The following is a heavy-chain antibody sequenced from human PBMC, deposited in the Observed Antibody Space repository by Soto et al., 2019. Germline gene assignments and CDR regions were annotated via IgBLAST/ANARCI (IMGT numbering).Heavy chain of an antibody. Sequence: PGGSLRLSCAASGFTFSSYSMNWVRQAPGKGLEWVSSISSSSSYIYYADSVKGRFTISRDNAKNSLYLQMNSLRAEDTAVYYCAREKGAVAGTGAFDIWGQGTMVTVSS. CDR1: GFTFSSYS. J-gene: IGHJ3*02. V-gene: IGHV3-21*01. CDR3: AREKGAVAGTGAFDI. D-gene: IGHD6-19*01. CDR2: ISSSSSYI.